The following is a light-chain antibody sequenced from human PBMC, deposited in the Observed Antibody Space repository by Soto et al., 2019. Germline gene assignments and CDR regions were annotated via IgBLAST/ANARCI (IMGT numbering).Light chain of an antibody. V-gene: IGLV3-21*02. Sequence: SYALTQPPSVSVAPGQTARDSRGGNNVGSGNVQWYQQNPGQAPVLVVYDDSARPSGIPERFSGSKSGNTATLTISRVEAGDEADYYCKVWASTGDPVVFGGGTTLTVL. CDR2: DDS. CDR3: KVWASTGDPVV. J-gene: IGLJ2*01. CDR1: NVGSGN.